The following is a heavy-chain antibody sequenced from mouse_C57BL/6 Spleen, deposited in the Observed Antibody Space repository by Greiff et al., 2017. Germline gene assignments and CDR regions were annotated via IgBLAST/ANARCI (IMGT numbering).Heavy chain of an antibody. CDR1: GYTFTSYW. D-gene: IGHD2-4*01. J-gene: IGHJ2*01. CDR2: IDPNSGST. CDR3: ASSIYDDYDADY. Sequence: QVQLKQPGAELVKPGASVKLSCKASGYTFTSYWMHWVKQRPGRGLEWIGRIDPNSGSTKYNEKFKSKATLTVDKPSSTAYMQLSSLTSEDSAVYYCASSIYDDYDADYWGQGTTLTVSS. V-gene: IGHV1-72*01.